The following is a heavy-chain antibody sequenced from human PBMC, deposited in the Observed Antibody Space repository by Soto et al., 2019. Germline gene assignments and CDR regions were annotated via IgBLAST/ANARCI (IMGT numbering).Heavy chain of an antibody. CDR2: ISYDGCNK. D-gene: IGHD6-6*01. CDR3: GKDLSYGGSSSALDY. V-gene: IGHV3-30*18. Sequence: QVQLVESGGGVVQPGRSLRLSCAASGFTFSNYGMHWVRQAPGKGLEWVAVISYDGCNKYYADSVKGRFTISRNNSKNTLYLHMNSLRAEDTAVYYCGKDLSYGGSSSALDYWGKGTLVTVCS. J-gene: IGHJ4*02. CDR1: GFTFSNYG.